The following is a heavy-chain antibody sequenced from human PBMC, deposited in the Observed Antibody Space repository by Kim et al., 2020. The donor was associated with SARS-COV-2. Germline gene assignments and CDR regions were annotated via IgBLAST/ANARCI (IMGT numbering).Heavy chain of an antibody. Sequence: TKYYPEYQGRVPLTRHPSANTAYMELSSLTSEDTAVYYCARDMNPTVYDYWGQGTLVTVSS. CDR3: ARDMNPTVYDY. CDR2: T. J-gene: IGHJ4*02. V-gene: IGHV1-3*01. D-gene: IGHD4-4*01.